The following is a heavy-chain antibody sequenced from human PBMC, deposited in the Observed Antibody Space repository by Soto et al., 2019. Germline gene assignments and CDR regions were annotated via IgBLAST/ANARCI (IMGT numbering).Heavy chain of an antibody. Sequence: QVQLQESGPGLVKPSEPLSLTCTVSGGSISSYYWSWIRQPPGKGLEWSGYFYFSGSTNYNPSHKSRVPISVHTSKNQFSLKLISVTAADPAVYSRARRAYYDSSVYDYWGQGTLVSVSA. CDR2: FYFSGST. CDR3: ARRAYYDSSVYDY. V-gene: IGHV4-59*08. CDR1: GGSISSYY. J-gene: IGHJ4*02. D-gene: IGHD3-22*01.